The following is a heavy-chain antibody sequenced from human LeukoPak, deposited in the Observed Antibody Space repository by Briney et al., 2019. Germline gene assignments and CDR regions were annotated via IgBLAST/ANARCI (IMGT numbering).Heavy chain of an antibody. D-gene: IGHD6-19*01. Sequence: SETLSLTCTVSGVSISSSNSYWGWIRQPPGKGLEWIGSIYYSGSTYYNPSLKSRVTISVDTSKNQFSLKLSSVTAADTAVYYCARIALYSSGWPLGYWGQGTLVTVSS. CDR3: ARIALYSSGWPLGY. CDR1: GVSISSSNSY. V-gene: IGHV4-39*01. CDR2: IYYSGST. J-gene: IGHJ4*02.